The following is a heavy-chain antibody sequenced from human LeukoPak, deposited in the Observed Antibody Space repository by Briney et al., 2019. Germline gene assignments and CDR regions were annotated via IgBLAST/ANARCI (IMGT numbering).Heavy chain of an antibody. CDR1: GFSFSDYW. D-gene: IGHD2-8*01. J-gene: IGHJ4*02. CDR2: TKQDESEK. V-gene: IGHV3-7*05. Sequence: GGSLRLSCAASGFSFSDYWMTWVRQAPGKGLGWVANTKQDESEKYYVDSVKGRFTISRDNAKNSLYLQMNSLRAEDTAVYYWARGVYSLDYWGQGTQVTVSS. CDR3: ARGVYSLDY.